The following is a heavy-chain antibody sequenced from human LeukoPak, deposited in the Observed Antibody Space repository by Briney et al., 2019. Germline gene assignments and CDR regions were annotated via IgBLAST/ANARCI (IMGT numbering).Heavy chain of an antibody. CDR3: ARGPGSSGGAYVGDY. CDR2: IDGGGSSI. V-gene: IGHV3-74*01. CDR1: GFTFSYHW. Sequence: GGSLRLSCAASGFTFSYHWMHWVRQVPGKGPVWVSRIDGGGSSISYADSVKGRFSISRDNGKSNLYLHMNSLRVEDTGVYYCARGPGSSGGAYVGDYWGHGSLVTVSS. D-gene: IGHD3-22*01. J-gene: IGHJ4*01.